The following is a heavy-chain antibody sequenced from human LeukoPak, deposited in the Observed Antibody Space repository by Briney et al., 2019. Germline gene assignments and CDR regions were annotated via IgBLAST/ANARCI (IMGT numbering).Heavy chain of an antibody. Sequence: GSLRLSCAASGFTFSSYWMTWVRQAPGKGLEWVANINQDGGEKYYVDSVKGRFTISRDNAKNSLYLQMNSLRAEDTAVYYCARYCSGGSCFDYWGQGTLVTVSS. CDR1: GFTFSSYW. J-gene: IGHJ4*02. D-gene: IGHD2-15*01. CDR2: INQDGGEK. CDR3: ARYCSGGSCFDY. V-gene: IGHV3-7*03.